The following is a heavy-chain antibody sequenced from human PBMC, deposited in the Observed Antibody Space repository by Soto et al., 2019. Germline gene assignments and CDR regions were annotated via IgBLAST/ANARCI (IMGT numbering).Heavy chain of an antibody. J-gene: IGHJ4*02. CDR1: GFTFDDYA. D-gene: IGHD5-18*01. CDR2: ISWNSGSI. CDR3: AKDIGDEGGYSYVIDY. V-gene: IGHV3-9*01. Sequence: GGSLRLSCAASGFTFDDYAMHWVRQAPGKGLEWVSGISWNSGSIGYADSVKGRFTISRDNAKNSLYLQMNSLRAEDTALYYCAKDIGDEGGYSYVIDYWGQGTLVTVSS.